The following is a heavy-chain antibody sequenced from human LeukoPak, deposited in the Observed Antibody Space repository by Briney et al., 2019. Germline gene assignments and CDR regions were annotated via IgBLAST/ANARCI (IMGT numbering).Heavy chain of an antibody. Sequence: PSETLSLTCTVSGGSISSYYWSWIRQPPGKGLEWIGYIYYSGSTNYNPSLKSRVTISVDTSKNQFSLKPSSVTAADTAVYYCARGCSSTNDAFDIWGQGTMVTVSS. CDR1: GGSISSYY. CDR3: ARGCSSTNDAFDI. D-gene: IGHD2-2*01. V-gene: IGHV4-59*01. J-gene: IGHJ3*02. CDR2: IYYSGST.